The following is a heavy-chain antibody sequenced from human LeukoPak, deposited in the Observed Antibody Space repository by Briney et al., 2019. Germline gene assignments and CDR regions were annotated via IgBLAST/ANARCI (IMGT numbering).Heavy chain of an antibody. J-gene: IGHJ3*02. CDR2: INPSGGST. CDR3: ARDQRLMWERGPKDDAFDI. V-gene: IGHV1-46*01. Sequence: ASVKVSCKASGYTFTSYYMHWVRQAPGQGLEWMGIINPSGGSTSYAQKFQGRVTMTRDTSTSTVYMELSSLRSDDTAVYYCARDQRLMWERGPKDDAFDIWGQGTMVTVSS. D-gene: IGHD1-26*01. CDR1: GYTFTSYY.